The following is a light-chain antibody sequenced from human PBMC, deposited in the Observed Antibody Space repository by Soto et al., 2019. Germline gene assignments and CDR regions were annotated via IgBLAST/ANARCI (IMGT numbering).Light chain of an antibody. Sequence: EIVLTQSPGTLSLSPGEGATLSCRASQSVPSDYLAWYQQKPGQAPRLLIYGASSRATGIPDRFSDSGSGTDFTLTVTRLEPEDFAVYFCHQYGYGRDTFGRGTKLEI. CDR2: GAS. CDR1: QSVPSDY. CDR3: HQYGYGRDT. V-gene: IGKV3-20*01. J-gene: IGKJ2*01.